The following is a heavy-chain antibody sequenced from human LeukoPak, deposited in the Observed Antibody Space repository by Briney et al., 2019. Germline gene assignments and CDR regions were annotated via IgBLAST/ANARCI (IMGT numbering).Heavy chain of an antibody. Sequence: GGSLRLSCAAAGFPFNSYWMTWVSQAPGKGLEWVANIRQDGNTKHYLDSVKGRFTISRDNAMNSLYLQMNSLRAEDTAIYYCARSVPYGTTWYGRSDFWGQGTQVTVSS. CDR3: ARSVPYGTTWYGRSDF. CDR2: IRQDGNTK. V-gene: IGHV3-7*03. CDR1: GFPFNSYW. J-gene: IGHJ4*02. D-gene: IGHD6-13*01.